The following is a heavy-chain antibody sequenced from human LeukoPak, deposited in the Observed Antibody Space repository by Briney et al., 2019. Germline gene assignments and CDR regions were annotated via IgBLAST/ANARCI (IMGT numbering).Heavy chain of an antibody. CDR1: GFTFSSYA. V-gene: IGHV3-23*01. J-gene: IGHJ4*02. D-gene: IGHD2-15*01. CDR3: ARDAGYCSGGSCYSGCDY. CDR2: ISGSGGST. Sequence: GGSLRLSCAASGFTFSSYAMSWVRQAPGKGLEWVSAISGSGGSTYYADSVKGRFTISRDNSKNTLYLQMNSLRAEDTAVYYCARDAGYCSGGSCYSGCDYWGQGTLVTVSS.